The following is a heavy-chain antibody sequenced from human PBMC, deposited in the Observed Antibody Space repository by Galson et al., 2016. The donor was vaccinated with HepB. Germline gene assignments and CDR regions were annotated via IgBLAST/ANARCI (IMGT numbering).Heavy chain of an antibody. CDR1: GYIFTNYG. D-gene: IGHD1-14*01. Sequence: SVKVSCKASGYIFTNYGITWVRQAPGEGLEWMGCISGYMGITNHAQNFQGRVTMTTDTSTNTACMEMRSLRFDDTAVYYCARSGNDPHNYSHSGWDGWGQGTTVTVS. V-gene: IGHV1-18*01. J-gene: IGHJ6*02. CDR3: ARSGNDPHNYSHSGWDG. CDR2: ISGYMGIT.